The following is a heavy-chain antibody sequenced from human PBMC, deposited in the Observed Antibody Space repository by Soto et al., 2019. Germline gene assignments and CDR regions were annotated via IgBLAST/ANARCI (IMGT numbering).Heavy chain of an antibody. CDR1: GFTFSSYW. V-gene: IGHV3-7*01. CDR3: VRVFDTYYFDL. D-gene: IGHD3-9*01. CDR2: IWADGTNK. Sequence: GGSLRLSCAASGFTFSSYWMTWVRQAPGKGLEWVANIWADGTNKYYVDSVKGRFTISRDNSKKTLYLQMNSLRAEDTAVYYCVRVFDTYYFDLWGQGNMVTVSS. J-gene: IGHJ4*02.